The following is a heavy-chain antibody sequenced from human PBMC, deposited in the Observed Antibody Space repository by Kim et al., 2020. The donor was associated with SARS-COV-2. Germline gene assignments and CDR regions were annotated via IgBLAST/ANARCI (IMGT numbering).Heavy chain of an antibody. J-gene: IGHJ4*02. V-gene: IGHV3-73*01. D-gene: IGHD6-19*01. CDR2: IRSKSNNYAT. Sequence: GESLKISCAASGFTFSGAAMHWVRQTSEKRLEWLGRIRSKSNNYATSYTASVKGRFTISRDDSKNTAFLQMNSLKTEDTAVYYCTTLDGYGWYGYWGQGTLVTVSS. CDR3: TTLDGYGWYGY. CDR1: GFTFSGAA.